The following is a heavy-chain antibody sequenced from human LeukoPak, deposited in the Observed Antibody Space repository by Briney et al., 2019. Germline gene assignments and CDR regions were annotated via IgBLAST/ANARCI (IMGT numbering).Heavy chain of an antibody. CDR1: GGSISSYY. V-gene: IGHV4-59*08. Sequence: PSETLSLTCNVSGGSISSYYWSWIRQPPGKGLEWIGYIYDSENTNYNPSLKSRVTISADTSKNQFSLKLSSVTAADTAVYYCARHVILWFGEGTSFDYWGQGTLVTVSS. CDR2: IYDSENT. J-gene: IGHJ4*02. CDR3: ARHVILWFGEGTSFDY. D-gene: IGHD3-10*01.